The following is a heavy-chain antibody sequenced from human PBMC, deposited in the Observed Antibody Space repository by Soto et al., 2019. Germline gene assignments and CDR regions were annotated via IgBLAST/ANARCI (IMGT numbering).Heavy chain of an antibody. CDR1: GGSISSGGYY. V-gene: IGHV4-31*01. CDR2: IYYSGST. Sequence: QVQLQESGPGLVKPSQTLSLTCTVSGGSISSGGYYWSWIRQHPGKGLELIGYIYYSGSTYYNPSRXSPXTISVATSKNPFSLKRRSVTAADTAVYYCARNPTVWGQGTLVTVSS. D-gene: IGHD4-17*01. J-gene: IGHJ4*02. CDR3: ARNPTV.